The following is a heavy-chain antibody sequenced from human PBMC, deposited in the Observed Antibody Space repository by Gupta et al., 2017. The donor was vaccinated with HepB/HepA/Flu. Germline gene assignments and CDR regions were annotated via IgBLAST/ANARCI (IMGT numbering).Heavy chain of an antibody. CDR1: GGSISSSSYY. D-gene: IGHD3-16*01. J-gene: IGHJ4*02. CDR3: ARRGRFRYPIMGDYYFDY. V-gene: IGHV4-39*01. CDR2: IYYSGST. Sequence: QLQLQESGPGLVKPSETLSLTCTVSGGSISSSSYYWGWIRQPPGKGLEWIGSIYYSGSTYYNPSLKSRVTISVDTSKNQFSLKLSSVTAADTAVYYCARRGRFRYPIMGDYYFDYWGQGTLVTVSS.